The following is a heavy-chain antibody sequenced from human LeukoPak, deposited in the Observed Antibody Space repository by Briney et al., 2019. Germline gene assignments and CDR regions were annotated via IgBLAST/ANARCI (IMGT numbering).Heavy chain of an antibody. CDR2: INHSGST. CDR3: ARGAEYYAIWRGYAGYSDY. Sequence: NPSETLSLTCAVYGGSFSGYYWSWIRQPPGKGLEWIGEINHSGSTYYNPSLRSRVTISLDRSKKKFSLKLTSVTAADTAVYFCARGAEYYAIWRGYAGYSDYWGQGISVTVSS. J-gene: IGHJ4*02. V-gene: IGHV4-34*01. D-gene: IGHD3-3*01. CDR1: GGSFSGYY.